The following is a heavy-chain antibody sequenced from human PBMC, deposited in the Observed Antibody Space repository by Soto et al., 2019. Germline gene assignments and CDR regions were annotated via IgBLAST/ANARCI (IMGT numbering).Heavy chain of an antibody. CDR3: ARGGGPYVWFNEF. D-gene: IGHD3-16*01. J-gene: IGHJ4*02. V-gene: IGHV1-69*13. CDR2: IIPVFGTT. Sequence: SVKVSCKDSGGLFSSFAISWVRQAPGQGLEWMGGIIPVFGTTNYAQKFQGRVTITADESTNTAYMELSSLTSDDTAMYYCARGGGPYVWFNEFWGQGTQVTAPQ. CDR1: GGLFSSFA.